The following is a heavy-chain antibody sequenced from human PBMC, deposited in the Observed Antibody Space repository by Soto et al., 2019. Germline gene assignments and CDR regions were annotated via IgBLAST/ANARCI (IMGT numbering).Heavy chain of an antibody. CDR1: GGSISSPTYY. J-gene: IGHJ5*02. D-gene: IGHD6-13*01. CDR3: ARHPQLDSSDWYWFDP. CDR2: IYYTGST. Sequence: PSETLSLTCTVSGGSISSPTYYWGWIRQPPGKGLEWIGTIYYTGSTYYNPSLKSRVTISVDTSKNQFSLKLSSVTAADTALYYCARHPQLDSSDWYWFDPWGQGTLVTVSS. V-gene: IGHV4-39*01.